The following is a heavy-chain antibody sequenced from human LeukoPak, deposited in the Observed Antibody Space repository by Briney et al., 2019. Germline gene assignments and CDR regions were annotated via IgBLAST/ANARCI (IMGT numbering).Heavy chain of an antibody. V-gene: IGHV1-69*01. Sequence: SVKVSCKASGGTFSSYAISWVRQAPGQGLDWMGGIIPIFGTANYAQKFQGRVTITADESTSTAYMELSSLRSEDTAVYYCARDGAVAGYFDYWGQGTLVTVSS. D-gene: IGHD6-19*01. J-gene: IGHJ4*02. CDR3: ARDGAVAGYFDY. CDR1: GGTFSSYA. CDR2: IIPIFGTA.